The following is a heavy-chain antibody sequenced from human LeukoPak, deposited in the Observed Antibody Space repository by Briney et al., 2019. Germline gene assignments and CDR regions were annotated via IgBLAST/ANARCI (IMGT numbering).Heavy chain of an antibody. D-gene: IGHD6-13*01. CDR2: INSDGSST. Sequence: GGSLRLSCAASGFTFSIYWVHWVRQAPGKGLVWVSSINSDGSSTSYADSVKGRFTISRDNAKNTLYLQMNTLRAEDTAVYYCVRGVGVSRFNYFDPWGQGTLVTVSS. J-gene: IGHJ5*02. V-gene: IGHV3-74*01. CDR3: VRGVGVSRFNYFDP. CDR1: GFTFSIYW.